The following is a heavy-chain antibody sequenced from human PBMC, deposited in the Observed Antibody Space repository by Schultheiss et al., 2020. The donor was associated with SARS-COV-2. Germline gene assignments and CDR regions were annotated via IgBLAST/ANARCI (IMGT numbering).Heavy chain of an antibody. V-gene: IGHV5-51*01. J-gene: IGHJ4*02. CDR1: GYSFANYW. D-gene: IGHD2-15*01. CDR3: AKRLLSSVPCY. CDR2: IYPGDSDT. Sequence: GESLKISCKGSGYSFANYWIGWVRQMPGKGLEWMGIIYPGDSDTRYSPSFQGQVTISADKSISTAYLQWSSLKTSDTAIYYCAKRLLSSVPCYWGQGTLVTVSS.